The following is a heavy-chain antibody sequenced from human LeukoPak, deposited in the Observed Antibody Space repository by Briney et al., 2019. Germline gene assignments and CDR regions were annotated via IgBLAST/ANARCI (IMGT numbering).Heavy chain of an antibody. J-gene: IGHJ4*02. D-gene: IGHD4-17*01. CDR3: AKDIPLTTVTTSPPY. CDR2: IRYDGSNK. Sequence: SGGSLRLSCAASGFTFSSYGMHWVRQAPGKGLEWVAFIRYDGSNKYYADSVKGRFTISRDNSKNTLYLQMNSLRAEDTAVYYCAKDIPLTTVTTSPPYWGQGTLVTVSS. V-gene: IGHV3-30*02. CDR1: GFTFSSYG.